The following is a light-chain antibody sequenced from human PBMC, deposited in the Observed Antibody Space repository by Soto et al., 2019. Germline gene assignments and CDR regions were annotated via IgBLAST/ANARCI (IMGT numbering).Light chain of an antibody. J-gene: IGKJ5*01. CDR1: QSVKTL. CDR3: QQRSDWPTIT. V-gene: IGKV3-11*01. CDR2: DAS. Sequence: EIVLTQSPGTLSLSPGERATLSCRASQSVKTLLVWYQQRPGQAPRLLIYDASNRATGIPARFSGSGSGTDFTLTISSLETEDFAVYYCQQRSDWPTITFGQGTRLEIK.